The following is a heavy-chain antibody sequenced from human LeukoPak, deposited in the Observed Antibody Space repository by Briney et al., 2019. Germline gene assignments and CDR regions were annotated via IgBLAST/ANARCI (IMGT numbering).Heavy chain of an antibody. CDR3: AKDHLWDSSSWFDY. CDR1: GFTFSSYG. J-gene: IGHJ4*02. CDR2: ISYDGSNK. D-gene: IGHD6-13*01. V-gene: IGHV3-30*18. Sequence: PGRSLRLSCAASGFTFSSYGMHWVRQAPGKGLEWVAVISYDGSNKYYADSVKGRFTISRDNSKNTLYLQMNSLRAEDTAVYYCAKDHLWDSSSWFDYWGQGTLVTVSS.